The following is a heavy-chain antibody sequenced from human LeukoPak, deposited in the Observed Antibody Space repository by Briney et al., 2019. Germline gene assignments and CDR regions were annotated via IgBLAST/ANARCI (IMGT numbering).Heavy chain of an antibody. CDR3: ARYRIAGNWFDP. CDR1: GGTFSSYA. CDR2: IIPIFGTA. J-gene: IGHJ5*02. D-gene: IGHD1-14*01. V-gene: IGHV1-69*13. Sequence: SVKVSCKASGGTFSSYAISWVRQAPGQGLEWMGGIIPIFGTANYAQKFQGRVTITADESTSTAYMELSSLRSEDTAVYYCARYRIAGNWFDPWGQGTLVTVSS.